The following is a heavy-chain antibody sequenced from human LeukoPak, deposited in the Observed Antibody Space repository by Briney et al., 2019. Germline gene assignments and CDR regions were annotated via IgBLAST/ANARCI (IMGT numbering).Heavy chain of an antibody. V-gene: IGHV4-4*07. J-gene: IGHJ4*02. CDR3: AREGSSRPFDY. CDR2: IYSSGTT. D-gene: IGHD1-26*01. Sequence: SQTLSLTCTVSGDSVSSYCWTWIRQPAGKGLGWIGRIYSSGTTHYNPSLKSRVTMSVDTSKNQFTLKLSSVTAADTAVYYCAREGSSRPFDYWGQGTLVTVSS. CDR1: GDSVSSYC.